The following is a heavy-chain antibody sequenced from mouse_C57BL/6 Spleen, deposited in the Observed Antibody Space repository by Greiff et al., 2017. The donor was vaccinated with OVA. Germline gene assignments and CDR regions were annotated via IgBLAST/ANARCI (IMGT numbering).Heavy chain of an antibody. CDR3: ARYDYDGYYFDY. CDR1: GFTFSSYG. CDR2: ISSGGSYT. D-gene: IGHD2-4*01. Sequence: EVKLMDSGGDLVKPGGSLKLSCAASGFTFSSYGMSWVRQTPDKRLEWVATISSGGSYTYYPDSVKGRFTISRDNAKNTLYLQMSSLKSEDTAMYYCARYDYDGYYFDYWGQGTTLTVSS. V-gene: IGHV5-6*01. J-gene: IGHJ2*01.